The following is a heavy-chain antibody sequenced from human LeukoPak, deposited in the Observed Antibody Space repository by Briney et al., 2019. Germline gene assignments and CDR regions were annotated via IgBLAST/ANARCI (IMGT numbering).Heavy chain of an antibody. CDR1: GGSISSGRYY. V-gene: IGHV4-31*03. J-gene: IGHJ4*02. CDR2: IYYSGST. CDR3: ARDNQGYSGYDSRFDY. Sequence: PSETLSLTCSVSGGSISSGRYYWSWIRQHPGKGLEWIGYIYYSGSTYYNPSLKSRVTISVDTSNNQFSLNLSSVTAADTAVYYCARDNQGYSGYDSRFDYWGQGTLVTVSS. D-gene: IGHD5-12*01.